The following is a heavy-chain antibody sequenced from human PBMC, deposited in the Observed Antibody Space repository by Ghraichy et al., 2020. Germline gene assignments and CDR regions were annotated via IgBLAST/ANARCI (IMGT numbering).Heavy chain of an antibody. CDR1: GYTFTGYY. J-gene: IGHJ4*02. CDR2: INPNSGGT. Sequence: ASVKVSCKASGYTFTGYYMHWVRQAPGQGLEWMGWINPNSGGTNYAQKFQGRVTMTRDTSISTAYMELSRLRSDDTAVYYCAAWGLGELSLATHFDYWGQGTLVTVSS. CDR3: AAWGLGELSLATHFDY. V-gene: IGHV1-2*02. D-gene: IGHD3-16*02.